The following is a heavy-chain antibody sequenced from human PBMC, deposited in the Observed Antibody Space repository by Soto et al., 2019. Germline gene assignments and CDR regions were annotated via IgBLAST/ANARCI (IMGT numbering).Heavy chain of an antibody. D-gene: IGHD6-19*01. V-gene: IGHV3-7*01. CDR3: ARDASSGWYAATYYYYGMDV. CDR1: GFTFSSYW. Sequence: GGLRLSCAASGFTFSSYWMSWVRQAPGKGLEWVANIKQDGSEKYYVDSVKGRFTISRDNAKNSLYLQMNSLRAEDTAVYYCARDASSGWYAATYYYYGMDVWGQGTTVTVSS. J-gene: IGHJ6*02. CDR2: IKQDGSEK.